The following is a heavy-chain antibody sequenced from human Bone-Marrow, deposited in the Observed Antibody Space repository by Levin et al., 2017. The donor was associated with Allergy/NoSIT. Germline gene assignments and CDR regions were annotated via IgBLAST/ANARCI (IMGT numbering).Heavy chain of an antibody. Sequence: AGGSLRLSCAASGFTFSNYVMTWVRQFPGKGLEWVSTIIGSGESTWYADSVKGRFAISRDNSKKTLYLQMNSLRAEDTALYYCAKDKAVAGIGDAFDTWGQGTMVTVSS. J-gene: IGHJ3*02. D-gene: IGHD6-19*01. CDR2: IIGSGEST. CDR1: GFTFSNYV. CDR3: AKDKAVAGIGDAFDT. V-gene: IGHV3-23*01.